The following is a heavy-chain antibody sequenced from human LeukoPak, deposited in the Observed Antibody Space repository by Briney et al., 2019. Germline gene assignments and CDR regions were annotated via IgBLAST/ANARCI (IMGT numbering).Heavy chain of an antibody. CDR2: ISSDGSNK. Sequence: GGSLRLSCAASGFTFSNYAMHWVRQAPGKGLEWVAVISSDGSNKYYADSVKGRFTISRDNSKNTVNLQMSSLRTEDTAVYYCAKETTLRYFDYWGQGTLVTVSS. J-gene: IGHJ4*02. CDR3: AKETTLRYFDY. CDR1: GFTFSNYA. D-gene: IGHD1-1*01. V-gene: IGHV3-30*04.